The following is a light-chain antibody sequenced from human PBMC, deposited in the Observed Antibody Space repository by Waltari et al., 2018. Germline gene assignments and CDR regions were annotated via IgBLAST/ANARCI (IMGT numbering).Light chain of an antibody. Sequence: EVVMTQSPGTLSVSPGERATLSCRASQSVSSNLAWYQQRPGQAPRLLIYGASNRAAGVPARFGGSGSGTELSLTISSLQSEDFAVYFCQQYNSWPYTFGQGTRLEIK. CDR3: QQYNSWPYT. CDR1: QSVSSN. CDR2: GAS. J-gene: IGKJ2*01. V-gene: IGKV3-15*01.